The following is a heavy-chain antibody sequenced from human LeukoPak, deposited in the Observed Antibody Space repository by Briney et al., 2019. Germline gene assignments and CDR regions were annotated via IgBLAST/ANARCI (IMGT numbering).Heavy chain of an antibody. CDR2: ISSSSSYI. Sequence: GGSLRLSCAASGFTFSSYSMNWVRQAPGKGLEWVSSISSSSSYIYYADSVKGRFTISRDNAKNSLYLQMNSLRAEDTAVYYCARDLKRRVYYDSSGSDDAFDIWGQGTMVTVSS. D-gene: IGHD3-22*01. J-gene: IGHJ3*02. V-gene: IGHV3-21*01. CDR3: ARDLKRRVYYDSSGSDDAFDI. CDR1: GFTFSSYS.